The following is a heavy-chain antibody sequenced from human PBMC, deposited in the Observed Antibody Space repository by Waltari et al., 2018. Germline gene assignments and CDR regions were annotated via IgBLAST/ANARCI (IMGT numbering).Heavy chain of an antibody. CDR1: GGPISSYY. CDR3: ARTYQLLLGWFDP. D-gene: IGHD2-2*01. V-gene: IGHV4-59*01. J-gene: IGHJ5*02. Sequence: QVQLQESGPGLVKPSETLSLTCTVSGGPISSYYWSWIRQPPGKGLEWIGYIYYSGSTNYNPSLKSRVTISVDTSKNQFSLKLSSVTAADTAVYYCARTYQLLLGWFDPWGQGTLVTVSS. CDR2: IYYSGST.